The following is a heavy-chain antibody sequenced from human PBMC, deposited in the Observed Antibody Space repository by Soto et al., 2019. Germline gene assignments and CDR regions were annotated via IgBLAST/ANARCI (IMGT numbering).Heavy chain of an antibody. CDR3: ARLITPRVLDS. CDR1: GFTFSNYW. J-gene: IGHJ4*02. CDR2: MKQDGSEK. Sequence: GGALRLSCAASGFTFSNYWMSWVRQAPGKGLEWVANMKQDGSEKDYVGSVKGRFTISRDNAKNSLYLQMNSLTTEDTAVYYCARLITPRVLDSWGQGTLVTVSS. V-gene: IGHV3-7*05. D-gene: IGHD1-20*01.